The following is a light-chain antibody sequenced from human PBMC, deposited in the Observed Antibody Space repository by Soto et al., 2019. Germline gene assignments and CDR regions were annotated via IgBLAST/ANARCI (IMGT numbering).Light chain of an antibody. Sequence: QSVLTQPASVSGSPGQSITFSCTGTSSDLGGYNYVSWYQQHPAKAPKLVIYDVSNRPSGVSNRFSGSKSGNTASLTISGLQADDEADYYCSSYTTTSTLVFGGGTKLTVL. CDR1: SSDLGGYNY. CDR2: DVS. CDR3: SSYTTTSTLV. V-gene: IGLV2-14*01. J-gene: IGLJ2*01.